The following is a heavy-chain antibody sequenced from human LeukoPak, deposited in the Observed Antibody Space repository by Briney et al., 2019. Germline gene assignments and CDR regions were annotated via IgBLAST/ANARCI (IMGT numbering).Heavy chain of an antibody. CDR1: GFTFSNYV. D-gene: IGHD2-15*01. Sequence: GGSLSLSCAASGFTFSNYVMSWVRQAPGEGLEWVSTIGSGGTTYYADSVKGRFTISRDNSKSTLSLQMNSLRAEDTAVYYCAKRYDVGGGPVESWGQGTLVAVSS. V-gene: IGHV3-23*01. CDR3: AKRYDVGGGPVES. CDR2: IGSGGTT. J-gene: IGHJ4*02.